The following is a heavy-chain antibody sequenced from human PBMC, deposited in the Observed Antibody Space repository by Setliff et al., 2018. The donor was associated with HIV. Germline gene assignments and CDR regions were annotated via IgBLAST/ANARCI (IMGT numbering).Heavy chain of an antibody. CDR2: IFHSGTT. CDR3: ARFNALLGSSTYYDY. V-gene: IGHV4-39*07. J-gene: IGHJ4*02. D-gene: IGHD3-22*01. CDR1: GGSFTSRSYY. Sequence: SETLSLTCTVSGGSFTSRSYYWGWIRQPPGKGLEWIGSIFHSGTTKFNPSLKSRAAISVDSSNNQFSLKMTSVTAADTAVYFCARFNALLGSSTYYDYWGPGLLVTVSS.